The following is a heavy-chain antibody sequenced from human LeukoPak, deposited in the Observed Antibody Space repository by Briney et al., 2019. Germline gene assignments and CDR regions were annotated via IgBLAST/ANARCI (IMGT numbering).Heavy chain of an antibody. V-gene: IGHV1-18*01. J-gene: IGHJ6*02. Sequence: ASVKVSCKASGYTFTNYGISWVRQAPGQGLEWMGWIIVYNGNTNSAQKLQGRVTMTTDTSTSTAYMELRSLRSDDTAAYYCARDWRGRAGGMDVWGQGTTVTVSS. CDR1: GYTFTNYG. CDR3: ARDWRGRAGGMDV. CDR2: IIVYNGNT. D-gene: IGHD3-3*01.